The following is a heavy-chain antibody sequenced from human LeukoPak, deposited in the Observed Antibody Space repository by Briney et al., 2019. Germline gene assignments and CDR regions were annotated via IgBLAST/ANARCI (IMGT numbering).Heavy chain of an antibody. CDR1: GFTFSSYG. D-gene: IGHD3-3*01. CDR2: MSGSGYYT. J-gene: IGHJ6*03. V-gene: IGHV3-23*01. Sequence: GGSLRLSCAASGFTFSSYGMNWVRQAPGKGLEWVSAMSGSGYYTYYVESVKGRFTISRDNSKNTLYLHMNSLRADDTAVSYCAKMEGQRLYDYCMDVWGRGTTVNVSS. CDR3: AKMEGQRLYDYCMDV.